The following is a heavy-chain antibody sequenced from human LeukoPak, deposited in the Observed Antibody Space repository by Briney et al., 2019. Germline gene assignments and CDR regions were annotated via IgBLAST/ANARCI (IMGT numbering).Heavy chain of an antibody. CDR2: ISYDGSNK. J-gene: IGHJ4*02. V-gene: IGHV3-30-3*01. CDR3: ARARHGAPKIYYDSSGYYPDY. CDR1: GFTFSSYA. Sequence: GRSLRLSXAASGFTFSSYAMHWVRQAPGKGLEWVAVISYDGSNKYYADSVKGRFTISRDNSKNTLYLQMNSLRAEDTAVYYCARARHGAPKIYYDSSGYYPDYWGQGTLVTVSS. D-gene: IGHD3-22*01.